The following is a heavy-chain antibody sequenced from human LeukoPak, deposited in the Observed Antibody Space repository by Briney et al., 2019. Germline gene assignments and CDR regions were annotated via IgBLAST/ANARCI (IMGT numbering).Heavy chain of an antibody. D-gene: IGHD2-2*01. CDR1: GFTFSGYA. CDR3: ARDSGFRYCSSTSCYEYYFDY. Sequence: GGSLRLSCAASGFTFSGYAMHWVRQAPGKGLEWVAVISYDGSNKYYADSVKGRFTISRDNSKNTLYLQMNSLRAEDTAVYYCARDSGFRYCSSTSCYEYYFDYWGQGTLVTVSS. V-gene: IGHV3-30*04. CDR2: ISYDGSNK. J-gene: IGHJ4*02.